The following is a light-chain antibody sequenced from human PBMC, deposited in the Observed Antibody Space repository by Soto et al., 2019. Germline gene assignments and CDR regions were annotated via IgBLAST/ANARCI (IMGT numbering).Light chain of an antibody. V-gene: IGKV1-13*02. CDR3: QPFNSYVIP. CDR2: AAS. CDR1: QVITSA. J-gene: IGKJ5*01. Sequence: AIQLTQSPSSLSASVGDRVTITCRASQVITSALAWYQQKPGKAPNLLIYAASSLKSGVPSRFSGSGSGTDFTLTISSLQPEDFATYSCQPFNSYVIPFGQGPRPAIK.